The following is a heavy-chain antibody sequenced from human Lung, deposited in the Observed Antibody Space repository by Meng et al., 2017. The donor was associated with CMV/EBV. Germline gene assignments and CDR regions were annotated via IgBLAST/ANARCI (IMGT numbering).Heavy chain of an antibody. CDR3: ARQGHGVPLDF. D-gene: IGHD2-8*01. CDR1: GYMFSVYW. J-gene: IGHJ4*02. CDR2: VYPGDSGT. Sequence: ESXKISCKGSGYMFSVYWIAWVRQMPGKDLEWVGIVYPGDSGTRYSPSLQGQVTISVDKSISTACLQWSSLRASDTAIYYCARQGHGVPLDFWGQGTLVTVSS. V-gene: IGHV5-51*01.